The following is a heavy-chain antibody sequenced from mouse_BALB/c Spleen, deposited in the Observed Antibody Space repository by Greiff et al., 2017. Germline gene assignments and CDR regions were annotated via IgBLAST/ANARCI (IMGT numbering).Heavy chain of an antibody. CDR1: GYSITSDYA. Sequence: EVKLMESGPGLVKPSQSLSLTCTVTGYSITSDYAWNWIRQFPGNKLEWMGYISYSGSTSYNPSLKSRISITRDTSKNQFFLQLNSVTTEDTATYYCARLIHYYAMDYWGQGTSVTVSS. V-gene: IGHV3-2*02. J-gene: IGHJ4*01. CDR3: ARLIHYYAMDY. CDR2: ISYSGST.